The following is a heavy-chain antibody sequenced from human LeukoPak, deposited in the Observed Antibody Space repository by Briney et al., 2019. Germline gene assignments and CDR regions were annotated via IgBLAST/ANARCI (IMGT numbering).Heavy chain of an antibody. J-gene: IGHJ4*02. CDR2: IYYSGST. Sequence: SETLSLTCTVSGGSISSGGYYWSWIRQHPGKGLEWIGHIYYSGSTYYNPSLKSRVTISVDTSKNQFSLKLSSVTAADTAVYYCARAQTYMTTVVRYYFDYWGQGTLVTVSS. CDR1: GGSISSGGYY. CDR3: ARAQTYMTTVVRYYFDY. D-gene: IGHD4-23*01. V-gene: IGHV4-31*03.